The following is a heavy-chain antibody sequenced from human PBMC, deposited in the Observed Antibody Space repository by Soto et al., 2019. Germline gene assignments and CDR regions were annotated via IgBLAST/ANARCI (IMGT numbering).Heavy chain of an antibody. CDR1: GYSLTSYY. J-gene: IGHJ4*02. D-gene: IGHD3-10*02. V-gene: IGHV1-46*01. CDR3: ARSYVTSRPIDF. CDR2: TNPSDGST. Sequence: QVQLVQSGAEVRKPGASVKVSCEASGYSLTSYYMHWVRQAPGQGLEWKGITNPSDGSTNYAQKFQGRVTMTSDTSTSTVYMEMSSLRAEDTAIYYCARSYVTSRPIDFWGQGTLVTVSS.